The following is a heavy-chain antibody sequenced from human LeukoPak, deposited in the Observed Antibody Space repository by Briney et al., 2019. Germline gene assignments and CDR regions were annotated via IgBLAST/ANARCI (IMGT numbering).Heavy chain of an antibody. CDR1: GYIYTTYW. J-gene: IGHJ4*02. CDR2: IYGADSST. V-gene: IGHV5-51*01. Sequence: GESLKISCRGSGYIYTTYWTGWVRPMPGKGLGWMGIIYGADSSTRYGPSFQGQVTISVDKSTSTAYLQWSSLKASDTAMYYCARRLSYSSGWDTWGQGTLVTVSS. D-gene: IGHD6-19*01. CDR3: ARRLSYSSGWDT.